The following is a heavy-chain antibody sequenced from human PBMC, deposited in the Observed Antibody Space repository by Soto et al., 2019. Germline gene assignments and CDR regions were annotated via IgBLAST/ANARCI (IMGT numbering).Heavy chain of an antibody. Sequence: EVQLVESGGGLIQPGGSLRLSCAASGFTVSSNYMSWVRQAPGKGLEWVPVIYSGGSTYYADSVKGRFTISRDNSKNTLYLQMNGLRAEDTAVYYCARAGGRVATSFDYWGQGTLVTVSS. CDR3: ARAGGRVATSFDY. D-gene: IGHD5-12*01. V-gene: IGHV3-53*01. CDR1: GFTVSSNY. J-gene: IGHJ4*02. CDR2: IYSGGST.